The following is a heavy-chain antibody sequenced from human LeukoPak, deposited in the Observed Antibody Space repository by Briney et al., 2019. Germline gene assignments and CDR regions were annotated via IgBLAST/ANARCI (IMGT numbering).Heavy chain of an antibody. V-gene: IGHV3-23*01. CDR2: ISGSGGST. Sequence: GGSLRLSCAASGFTFSSYAMSWVRQAPGKGLEWVSAISGSGGSTYYADSVKGRFTISRDNSKNTLYLQMNSLRAEDTAVYYCAKDLNPPWYSSSGIDYWGQGTLVTVSS. D-gene: IGHD6-13*01. CDR1: GFTFSSYA. J-gene: IGHJ4*02. CDR3: AKDLNPPWYSSSGIDY.